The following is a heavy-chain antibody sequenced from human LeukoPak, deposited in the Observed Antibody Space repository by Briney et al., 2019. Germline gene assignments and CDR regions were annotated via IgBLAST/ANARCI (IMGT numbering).Heavy chain of an antibody. Sequence: KSSETLSLTCTVSGGSISSGDYYWSWIRQPPGKGLEWIGEIYHSGSTNYNPSLKSRVTISVDKSKNQFSLKLSSVTAADTAVYYCARDGSRLDAFDIWGQGTMVTVSS. CDR1: GGSISSGDYY. J-gene: IGHJ3*02. D-gene: IGHD1-26*01. V-gene: IGHV4-39*07. CDR2: IYHSGST. CDR3: ARDGSRLDAFDI.